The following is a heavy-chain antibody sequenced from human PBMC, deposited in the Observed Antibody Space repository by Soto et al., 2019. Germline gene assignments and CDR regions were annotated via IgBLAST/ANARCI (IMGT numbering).Heavy chain of an antibody. Sequence: SETLSLTCAVSGGSISSGGYSWSWIRQPPGKGLEWIGYIYHSGSTYYNPSLKSRVTISVDRSKNQFSLKLSSVTAADTAVYYCEGRHDYVWGSYRKGPFDYWGQGTLVTVSS. J-gene: IGHJ4*02. CDR2: IYHSGST. V-gene: IGHV4-30-2*01. CDR3: EGRHDYVWGSYRKGPFDY. D-gene: IGHD3-16*02. CDR1: GGSISSGGYS.